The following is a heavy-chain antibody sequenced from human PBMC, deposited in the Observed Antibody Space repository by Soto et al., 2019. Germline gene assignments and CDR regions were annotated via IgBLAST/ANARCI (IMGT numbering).Heavy chain of an antibody. CDR1: GYTLTSYY. CDR2: INPSGGST. J-gene: IGHJ6*02. CDR3: ASADGYCSGGSCPPLYYYYGMDV. Sequence: ASVKVSCKASGYTLTSYYMHWVRQAPGQGLEWMGIINPSGGSTSYAQKFQGRVTMTRDTSTSTVYMELSSLRSEDTAVYYCASADGYCSGGSCPPLYYYYGMDVWGQGTTVTVSS. V-gene: IGHV1-46*01. D-gene: IGHD2-15*01.